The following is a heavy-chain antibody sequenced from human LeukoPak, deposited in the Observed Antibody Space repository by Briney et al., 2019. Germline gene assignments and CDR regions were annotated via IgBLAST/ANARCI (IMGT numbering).Heavy chain of an antibody. V-gene: IGHV3-30-3*01. Sequence: PGRSVRLSCAASGFTFNIYAMHWVRQAPGKGLEWVAVISYDGSKTYYADSVKGRFTISRDNSKNTLYLQMNSLRAEDTALYYCARTMYITGSSDFDYWGQGTLVTVSS. CDR3: ARTMYITGSSDFDY. CDR1: GFTFNIYA. J-gene: IGHJ4*02. CDR2: ISYDGSKT. D-gene: IGHD1-26*01.